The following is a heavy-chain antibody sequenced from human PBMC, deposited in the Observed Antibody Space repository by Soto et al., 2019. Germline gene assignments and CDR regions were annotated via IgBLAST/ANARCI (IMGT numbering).Heavy chain of an antibody. V-gene: IGHV3-64D*06. D-gene: IGHD6-13*01. J-gene: IGHJ1*01. Sequence: WGSLRLSCSASGFTFSSYVMNWGRQAPGKGLEYVSGITSNGGSTFYADSVKGRFIISRDNSQNTVYLQMSRLTTADTAVYYCLVASAAYWGQGTQV. CDR1: GFTFSSYV. CDR3: LVASAAY. CDR2: ITSNGGST.